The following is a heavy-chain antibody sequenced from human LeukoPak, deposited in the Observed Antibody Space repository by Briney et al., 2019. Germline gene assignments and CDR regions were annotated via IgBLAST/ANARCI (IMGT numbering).Heavy chain of an antibody. CDR3: ARQAGIT. D-gene: IGHD6-19*01. V-gene: IGHV3-7*01. J-gene: IGHJ5*02. CDR1: GFSINNYW. CDR2: IKGDASEK. Sequence: PGGSLRLSCAVSGFSINNYWMTWYRQAPGKGLECVAHIKGDASEKHYADSVKGRFTISRDNAENSLYLQMNSLRAEDTAVYYCARQAGITWGQGTLVTVSS.